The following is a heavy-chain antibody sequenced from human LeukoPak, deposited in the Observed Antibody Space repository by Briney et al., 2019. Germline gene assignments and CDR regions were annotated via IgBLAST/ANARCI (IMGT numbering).Heavy chain of an antibody. J-gene: IGHJ3*02. Sequence: AGGSLRLSCAASGFTFVDYGLSWVRQVPGKGLEWVSGINWNGGSTGYADSVKGRFTISRDNAKNSLYLQMNSLRAEDTALYYCARDPLGSTWFHTFDIWGQGTMVTVSS. CDR1: GFTFVDYG. V-gene: IGHV3-20*04. CDR2: INWNGGST. CDR3: ARDPLGSTWFHTFDI. D-gene: IGHD6-13*01.